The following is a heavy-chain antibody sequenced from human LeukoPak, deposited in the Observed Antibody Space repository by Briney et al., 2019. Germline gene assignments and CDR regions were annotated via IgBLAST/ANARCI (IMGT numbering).Heavy chain of an antibody. CDR3: ARGEGYYYDSSGYYPIDY. D-gene: IGHD3-22*01. V-gene: IGHV4-34*01. CDR1: GGSFSGYY. Sequence: PSETLSLTCAVYGGSFSGYYWSWIRQPPGKGLEWIGEINHSGSTNYNPSLKSRATISVDTSKNQFSLKLSSVTAADTAVYYCARGEGYYYDSSGYYPIDYWGQGTLVTVSS. J-gene: IGHJ4*02. CDR2: INHSGST.